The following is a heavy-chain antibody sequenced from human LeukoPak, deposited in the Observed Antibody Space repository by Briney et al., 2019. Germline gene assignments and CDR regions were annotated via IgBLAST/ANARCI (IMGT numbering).Heavy chain of an antibody. V-gene: IGHV1-69*06. D-gene: IGHD4-17*01. Sequence: ASVKVSCKASRGTFSSYAISWVRQAPGQGLEWVGGIIPIFGTANYAQKFQGRVTITADKSTSTAYMELSSLRSEDTAVYYCARGNDYGDYVDNYYYYGMDVWGKGTTVTVSS. CDR2: IIPIFGTA. J-gene: IGHJ6*04. CDR1: RGTFSSYA. CDR3: ARGNDYGDYVDNYYYYGMDV.